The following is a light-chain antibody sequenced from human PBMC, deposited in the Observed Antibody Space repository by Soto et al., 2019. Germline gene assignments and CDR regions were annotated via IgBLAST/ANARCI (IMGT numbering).Light chain of an antibody. V-gene: IGKV1-5*01. J-gene: IGKJ1*01. CDR3: KQYNSYSTT. CDR2: DAY. Sequence: DIQMTQSPSTLSASVGDRVTITCRASQSISSWLAWYQQKPGKAHKLLIYDAYSLESGVQARFSGSGSVTEFTLTIRSLQPDDLATYYCKQYNSYSTTFGQGTKVDIK. CDR1: QSISSW.